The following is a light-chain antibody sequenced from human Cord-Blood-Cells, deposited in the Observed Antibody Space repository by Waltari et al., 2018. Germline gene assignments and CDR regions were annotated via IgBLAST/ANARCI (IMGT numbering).Light chain of an antibody. J-gene: IGLJ3*02. V-gene: IGLV2-14*01. CDR2: DVS. CDR3: SSYTSSSTPWV. Sequence: HSALTQPASVSGSPGQSITLSCTGTSSDVGGYTYVSWYQQHPGKAPKLMIYDVSNRPSGVSNRFSGSKSGNTASLTISGLQAEDEADYYCSSYTSSSTPWVFGGGTKLTVL. CDR1: SSDVGGYTY.